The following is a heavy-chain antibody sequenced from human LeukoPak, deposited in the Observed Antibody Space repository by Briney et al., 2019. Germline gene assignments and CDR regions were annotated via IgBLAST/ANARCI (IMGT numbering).Heavy chain of an antibody. CDR3: ARVHRGYSYGRLDY. V-gene: IGHV3-48*02. J-gene: IGHJ4*02. D-gene: IGHD5-18*01. CDR2: ISSSDNTI. CDR1: GFTFSFYS. Sequence: GGSLRLSCAASGFTFSFYSMNWVRQAPGKGLEWVSYISSSDNTIHYADSVKGRFTVSRDNAKNSLYLEMNSLRDEDTAVYYCARVHRGYSYGRLDYWGQGTLVTVSS.